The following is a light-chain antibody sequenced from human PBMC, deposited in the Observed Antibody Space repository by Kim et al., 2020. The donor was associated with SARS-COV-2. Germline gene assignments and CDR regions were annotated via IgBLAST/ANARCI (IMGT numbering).Light chain of an antibody. J-gene: IGLJ3*02. CDR3: QAWDSSTEV. Sequence: SYELTQPPSVSVSPGQTASITCSGDKLGDKYACWYQQKPGQSPVLGIYQDSKRPSGIPERFSGSNSGNTATLTISGTQAMDEADYYCQAWDSSTEVFGGG. CDR1: KLGDKY. V-gene: IGLV3-1*01. CDR2: QDS.